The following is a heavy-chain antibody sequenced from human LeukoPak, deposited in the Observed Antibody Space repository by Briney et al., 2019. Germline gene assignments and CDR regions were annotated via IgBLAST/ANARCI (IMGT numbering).Heavy chain of an antibody. CDR3: ARDGTYYYDSSGRTADAFDI. V-gene: IGHV3-48*02. Sequence: GGSLRLSCAASGFTFSSYSMNWVRQAPGKGLEWVSYISSSSSTIYYADSVKGRFTISRDNAKNSLYLQMNSLRDEDTAVYYCARDGTYYYDSSGRTADAFDIWGQGTMVTVSS. D-gene: IGHD3-22*01. CDR1: GFTFSSYS. J-gene: IGHJ3*02. CDR2: ISSSSSTI.